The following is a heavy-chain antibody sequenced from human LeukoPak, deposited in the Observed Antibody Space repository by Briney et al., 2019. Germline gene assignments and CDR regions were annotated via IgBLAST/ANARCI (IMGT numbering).Heavy chain of an antibody. D-gene: IGHD6-13*01. V-gene: IGHV5-10-1*01. CDR1: GYSFTSYW. CDR3: ARTYSSSWYWVDP. CDR2: IDPSDSYT. J-gene: IGHJ5*02. Sequence: GESLKISCKGSGYSFTSYWISWVRQMPGKGLEWMGRIDPSDSYTNYSPSFQGHVTISADKSISTAYLQWSSLKASDTAMYYCARTYSSSWYWVDPWGQGTLVTVSS.